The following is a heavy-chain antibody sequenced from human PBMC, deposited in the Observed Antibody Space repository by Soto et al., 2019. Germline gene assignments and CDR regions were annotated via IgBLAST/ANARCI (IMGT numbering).Heavy chain of an antibody. J-gene: IGHJ3*02. Sequence: LRLSCAASGFSFSTYEMNWVRQAPGKGLEWVSYISKNGIDIYYADSVKDRFTISRDNANNSLFLRMDSLRPEDTAVYYCAPRKYGSFNIGAFDIWGQGTMVTVSS. D-gene: IGHD1-26*01. CDR3: APRKYGSFNIGAFDI. CDR2: ISKNGIDI. CDR1: GFSFSTYE. V-gene: IGHV3-48*03.